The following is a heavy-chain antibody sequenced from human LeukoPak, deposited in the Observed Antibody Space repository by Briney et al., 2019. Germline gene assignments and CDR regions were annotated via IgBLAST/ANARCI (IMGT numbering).Heavy chain of an antibody. CDR2: IKQDGSEK. V-gene: IGHV3-7*01. D-gene: IGHD6-19*01. CDR1: GFAFSSYW. J-gene: IGHJ4*02. CDR3: ASRRGGSSGWYEVFDY. Sequence: GGSLRLSCAASGFAFSSYWMSWVRQAPGKGLEWVANIKQDGSEKYYVDSVKGRFTISRDDAKNSLYLQMDSLRAEDTAVYYCASRRGGSSGWYEVFDYWGQGTLVTVSS.